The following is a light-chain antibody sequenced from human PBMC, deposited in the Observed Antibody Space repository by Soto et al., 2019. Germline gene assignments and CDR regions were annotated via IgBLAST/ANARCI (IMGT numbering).Light chain of an antibody. J-gene: IGLJ3*02. CDR2: RNN. CDR1: SSNIGSNY. V-gene: IGLV1-47*01. Sequence: QSVLTQPPSASGTPGQRVTISCYGSSSNIGSNYVYWYQQLPGTAPKLLIYRNNQRPSGVPDRFSGSKSGTSASLAISGLRVEDEADYYCAAWDDSLSGLWVFGGGAKLTVL. CDR3: AAWDDSLSGLWV.